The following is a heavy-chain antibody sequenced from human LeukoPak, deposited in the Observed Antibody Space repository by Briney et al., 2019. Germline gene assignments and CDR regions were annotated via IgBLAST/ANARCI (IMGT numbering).Heavy chain of an antibody. CDR3: AKDLRRPLVGATDY. Sequence: PGRSPRLSCAASGFTFDDYAMHWVRQAPGKGLEWVSGISWNSGSIGYADSVKGRFTISRDNAKNSLYLQMNSLRAEDTALYYCAKDLRRPLVGATDYWGQGTLVTVSS. V-gene: IGHV3-9*01. D-gene: IGHD1-26*01. CDR1: GFTFDDYA. J-gene: IGHJ4*02. CDR2: ISWNSGSI.